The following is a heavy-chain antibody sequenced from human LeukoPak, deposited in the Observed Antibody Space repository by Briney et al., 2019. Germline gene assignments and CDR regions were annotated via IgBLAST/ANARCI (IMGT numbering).Heavy chain of an antibody. D-gene: IGHD2-2*01. CDR3: ARGDTPPSEVGSAARITELMVWVDP. CDR1: GGSFSGYY. CDR2: INDSGST. J-gene: IGHJ5*02. Sequence: PSETLSLTCAVYGGSFSGYYWSWIRQPPGEGLEWIGEINDSGSTNYNPSLKSRVTISVDTSKNQFSLKLSSVTAAVTAVYYCARGDTPPSEVGSAARITELMVWVDPWGQGTLVTVSS. V-gene: IGHV4-34*01.